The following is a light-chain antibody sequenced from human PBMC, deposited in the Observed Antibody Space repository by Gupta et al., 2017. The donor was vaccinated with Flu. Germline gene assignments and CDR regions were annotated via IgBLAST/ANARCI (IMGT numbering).Light chain of an antibody. Sequence: EVVLAQSPAFLSATPTEKVTIPCRASQSIGSSLHWYQQKPDQSPKLLIKYASQSFSGVPSRFSGSGSGTDFTLTINSLEAEDAATYYCHQSSSLPQTFGQGTKVEIK. V-gene: IGKV6-21*01. CDR2: YAS. J-gene: IGKJ1*01. CDR3: HQSSSLPQT. CDR1: QSIGSS.